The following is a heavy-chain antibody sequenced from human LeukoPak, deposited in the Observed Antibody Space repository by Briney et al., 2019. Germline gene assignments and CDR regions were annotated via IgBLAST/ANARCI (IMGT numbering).Heavy chain of an antibody. J-gene: IGHJ6*03. Sequence: SQTLSLTCAISGDSVSSNSAAWNWIRQSPSRGLEWLGRTYYRSKWYNDYAVSVKSRITINPDTSKNQFSLQLNSVTPEDTAVYYCARGPALVGYWYYYMDVWGKGTTVTVSS. CDR2: TYYRSKWYN. D-gene: IGHD2-8*02. CDR3: ARGPALVGYWYYYMDV. V-gene: IGHV6-1*01. CDR1: GDSVSSNSAA.